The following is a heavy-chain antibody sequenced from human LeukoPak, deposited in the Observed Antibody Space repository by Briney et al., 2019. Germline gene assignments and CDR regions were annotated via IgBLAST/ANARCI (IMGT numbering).Heavy chain of an antibody. V-gene: IGHV4-38-2*02. J-gene: IGHJ5*02. CDR2: INHSGST. D-gene: IGHD3-10*01. CDR1: GYSIISDYF. Sequence: SETLSLTCIVSGYSIISDYFWGWVRQPPGKGLEWIGEINHSGSTKYNPSLKSRVTISTDTSKNQVSLKLSSVTAADTAVYYCARGQFIYGTYNWFDPWGQGTLVTVSS. CDR3: ARGQFIYGTYNWFDP.